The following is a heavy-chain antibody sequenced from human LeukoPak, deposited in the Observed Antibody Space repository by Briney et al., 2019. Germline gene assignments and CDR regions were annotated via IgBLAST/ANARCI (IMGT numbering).Heavy chain of an antibody. V-gene: IGHV3-33*01. D-gene: IGHD3-22*01. J-gene: IGHJ4*02. CDR1: GFSFSTYG. CDR2: IWGDGSKK. CDR3: ARSGGNDSSGYNDN. Sequence: GRSLRLSCAASGFSFSTYGMHWVRLAPGKGLEWVAVIWGDGSKKFYADSVKGWFTISRDNSKNTVYLQMNSLRAEDTAVYYCARSGGNDSSGYNDNWGQGTLVTVSS.